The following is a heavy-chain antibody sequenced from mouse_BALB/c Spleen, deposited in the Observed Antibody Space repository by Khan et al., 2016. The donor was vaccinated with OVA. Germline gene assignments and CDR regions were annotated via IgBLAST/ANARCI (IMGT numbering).Heavy chain of an antibody. D-gene: IGHD1-1*01. CDR3: ARGNYYGDYFDY. V-gene: IGHV3-2*02. CDR2: ISYSGGT. J-gene: IGHJ2*01. CDR1: GYSITSGYA. Sequence: VQLKESGPGLVKPSQSLSLTCTVTGYSITSGYAWNWIRQFPGNKLEWMGYISYSGGTSYNPSLKSRISITRDTSKNQFFLQLNSVTTEDTATYYGARGNYYGDYFDYWGQGTPLTVSS.